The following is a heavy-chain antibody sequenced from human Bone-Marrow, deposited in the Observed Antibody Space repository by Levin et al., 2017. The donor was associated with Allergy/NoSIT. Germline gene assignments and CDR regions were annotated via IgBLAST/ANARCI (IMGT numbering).Heavy chain of an antibody. CDR1: GYSFSDYY. CDR3: ARDRSYGDGFDI. V-gene: IGHV1-2*02. Sequence: GGSLRLSCKASGYSFSDYYIHWVRQAPGQGLEWMGWISPNTGVTNYAQKFQGRVSMTRDTSITTAYMELSRLRSDDTAVYYCARDRSYGDGFDIWGQGTMVTVSS. D-gene: IGHD6-6*01. CDR2: ISPNTGVT. J-gene: IGHJ3*02.